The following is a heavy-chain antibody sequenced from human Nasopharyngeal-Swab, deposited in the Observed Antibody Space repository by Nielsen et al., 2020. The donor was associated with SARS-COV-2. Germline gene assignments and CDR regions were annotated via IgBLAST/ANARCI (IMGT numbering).Heavy chain of an antibody. Sequence: SLKISCAASGFTFSFYAMHWVRQAPGKGLEWVAVTSSDGRNTYYADSVKGRFTISRDNAKNSLYLQMNSLRAEDTAVYYCARDGLDYDFWSAYFMDVWGQGTTVTVSS. V-gene: IGHV3-30*04. D-gene: IGHD3-3*01. CDR2: TSSDGRNT. CDR1: GFTFSFYA. J-gene: IGHJ6*02. CDR3: ARDGLDYDFWSAYFMDV.